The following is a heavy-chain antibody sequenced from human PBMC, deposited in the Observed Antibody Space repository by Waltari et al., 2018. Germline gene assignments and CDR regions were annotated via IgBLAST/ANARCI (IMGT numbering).Heavy chain of an antibody. CDR1: GLTFSNYD. Sequence: EVQLVESGGGLVQPGGSLRLSCAASGLTFSNYDMTWVRQAPGKGLEWVSYISSSGSTIYYADSVKGRFTISRDNAKNSLYLQMNSLRAEDTAVYYCARGYSSSWYSPPIDYWGQGTLVTVSS. CDR3: ARGYSSSWYSPPIDY. D-gene: IGHD6-13*01. V-gene: IGHV3-48*03. J-gene: IGHJ4*02. CDR2: ISSSGSTI.